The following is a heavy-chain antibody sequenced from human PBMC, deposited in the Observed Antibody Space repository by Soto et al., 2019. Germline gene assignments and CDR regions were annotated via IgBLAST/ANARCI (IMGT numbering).Heavy chain of an antibody. V-gene: IGHV4-59*08. Sequence: PSETLSLTCTVSGGSISSYYWSWIRQPPGKGLEWIGYIYYSGSTNYNPSLKSRVTISVDTSKNQFSLKLSSVTAADTAVYYCASYGSGSYPWIDPWGQGTLVTVSS. CDR1: GGSISSYY. CDR3: ASYGSGSYPWIDP. D-gene: IGHD3-10*01. J-gene: IGHJ5*02. CDR2: IYYSGST.